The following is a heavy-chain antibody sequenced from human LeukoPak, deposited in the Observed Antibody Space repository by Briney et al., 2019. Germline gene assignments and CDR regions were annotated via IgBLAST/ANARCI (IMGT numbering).Heavy chain of an antibody. D-gene: IGHD7-27*01. CDR1: GFSLNNYL. CDR2: IKQDGSEK. J-gene: IGHJ4*02. V-gene: IGHV3-7*02. CDR3: ARGVWAPFDY. Sequence: SGGSLRLSCSASGFSLNNYLVEWVRQAPGKGLEWVANIKQDGSEKNYVDSVKGRFTISRDNAKNSLILQMNSLRDEDTAVYYCARGVWAPFDYWGQGTLVTVSS.